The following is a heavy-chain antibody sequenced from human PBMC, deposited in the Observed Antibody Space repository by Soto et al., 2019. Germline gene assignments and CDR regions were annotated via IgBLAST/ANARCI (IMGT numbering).Heavy chain of an antibody. V-gene: IGHV3-23*01. Sequence: EVHLLESGGGLVQPGGSLRLSCVTSGFTFGHSAKTWVRQAPGKGLEWVSTISGHGDETFYADSAKGRFIISGDSYRNTVYREMNSLRTEDTAVYYCAKGGHYSAFDPWGQGVLVTVSS. J-gene: IGHJ5*02. D-gene: IGHD3-10*01. CDR1: GFTFGHSA. CDR3: AKGGHYSAFDP. CDR2: ISGHGDET.